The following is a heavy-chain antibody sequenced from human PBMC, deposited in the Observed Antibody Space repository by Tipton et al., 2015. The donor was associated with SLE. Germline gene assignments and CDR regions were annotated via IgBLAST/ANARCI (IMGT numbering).Heavy chain of an antibody. V-gene: IGHV4-30-4*01. CDR3: ARSPYYYGSGSYYNVDWFDP. CDR1: GGSISSGDYY. Sequence: TLSFTCTVSGGSISSGDYYWSWIRQPPGKGLEWIGYIYYSGSTYYNPSLKSRVTISVDTSKNQFSLKLSSVTAADTAVYYCARSPYYYGSGSYYNVDWFDPWGQGTLVTVSS. CDR2: IYYSGST. D-gene: IGHD3-10*01. J-gene: IGHJ5*02.